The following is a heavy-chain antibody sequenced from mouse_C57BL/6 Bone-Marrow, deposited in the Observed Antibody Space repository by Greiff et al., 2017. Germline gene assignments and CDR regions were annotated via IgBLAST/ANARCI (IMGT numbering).Heavy chain of an antibody. D-gene: IGHD4-1*01. CDR3: ARIWARYAMDY. J-gene: IGHJ4*01. V-gene: IGHV5-17*01. Sequence: DVKLVESGGGLVKPGGSLKLSCAASGFTFSDYGMHWVRQAPEKGLEWVAYISSGSSTIYYADTVKGRFTISRDNAKNTLFLQMTSLRSEDTAMYYCARIWARYAMDYWGQGTSVTVSS. CDR1: GFTFSDYG. CDR2: ISSGSSTI.